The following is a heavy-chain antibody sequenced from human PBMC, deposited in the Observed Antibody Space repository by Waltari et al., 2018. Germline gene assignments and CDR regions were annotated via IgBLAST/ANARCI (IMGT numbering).Heavy chain of an antibody. J-gene: IGHJ4*02. Sequence: EVQLVESGGALVQPGGSLRLSCAGSGFSFSISEMNWVRQAPGKELEWLSDISPTSEQLVYAESVRGRFTISRDNAKNSLYLQMDSLRADDTAIYYCATKTVGTTYFDHWGQGTLVTVSS. CDR3: ATKTVGTTYFDH. D-gene: IGHD1-26*01. V-gene: IGHV3-48*03. CDR1: GFSFSISE. CDR2: ISPTSEQL.